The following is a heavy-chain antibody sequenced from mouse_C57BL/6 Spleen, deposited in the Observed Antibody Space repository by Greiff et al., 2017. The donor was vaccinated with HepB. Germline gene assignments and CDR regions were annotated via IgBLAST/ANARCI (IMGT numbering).Heavy chain of an antibody. V-gene: IGHV3-6*01. CDR1: GYSITSGYY. J-gene: IGHJ3*01. CDR3: ARDEDYDAWFAY. Sequence: EVKLQESGPGLVKPSQSLSLTCSVTGYSITSGYYWNWIRQFPGNKLEWMGYISYDGSNNYNPSLKNRISITRDTSKNQFFRKLNSVTTEDTATYCCARDEDYDAWFAYWGQGTLVTVSA. CDR2: ISYDGSN. D-gene: IGHD2-4*01.